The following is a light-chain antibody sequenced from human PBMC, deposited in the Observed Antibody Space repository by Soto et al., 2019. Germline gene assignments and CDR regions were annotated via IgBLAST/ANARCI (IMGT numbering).Light chain of an antibody. J-gene: IGKJ1*01. V-gene: IGKV1-39*01. Sequence: DIQMTQSPSSLSASVRDSVTITCRASQNIRNYLNWYQQKPGRAPKILIYAASTLQSGVPSRFSGSGSGTDFTLTINCLQSEDFATYYCQQYYSYSWTFGQGTK. CDR3: QQYYSYSWT. CDR1: QNIRNY. CDR2: AAS.